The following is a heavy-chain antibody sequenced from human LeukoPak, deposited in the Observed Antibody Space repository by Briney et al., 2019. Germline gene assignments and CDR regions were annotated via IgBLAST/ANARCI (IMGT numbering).Heavy chain of an antibody. D-gene: IGHD1-26*01. V-gene: IGHV4-61*05. CDR2: IYYTGST. CDR1: GGSISSSSYY. CDR3: ARGGNYWPQWWFDA. Sequence: SETLSLTCTVAGGSISSSSYYWGWIRQPPGKGLEWIGYIYYTGSTSYNPSLKSRVTMSLDASKNQCSLELNSVTPADTAVYYCARGGNYWPQWWFDAWGRGTLGSVSS. J-gene: IGHJ5*02.